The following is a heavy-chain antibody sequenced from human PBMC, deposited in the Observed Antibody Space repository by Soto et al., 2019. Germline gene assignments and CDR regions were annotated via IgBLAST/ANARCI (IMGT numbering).Heavy chain of an antibody. CDR1: GFTVSSNY. CDR3: AKAISGYNAPLDH. J-gene: IGHJ4*02. D-gene: IGHD5-12*01. V-gene: IGHV3-53*01. Sequence: GESLKISCAASGFTVSSNYMTWVRQAPGKALEWVSLIFIGGTTQYAVSEKGRFTISRDYSRNTLYVQMNRLRAEDTAVYYCAKAISGYNAPLDHWGQGTRVTVSS. CDR2: IFIGGTT.